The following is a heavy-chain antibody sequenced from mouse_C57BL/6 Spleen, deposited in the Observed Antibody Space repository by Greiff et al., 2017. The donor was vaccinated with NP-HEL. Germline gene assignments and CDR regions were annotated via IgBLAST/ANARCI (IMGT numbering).Heavy chain of an antibody. CDR3: TRANYGSSPFAY. V-gene: IGHV5-9-1*02. Sequence: EVKLMESGEGLVKPGGSLKLSCAASGFTFSSYAMSWVRQTPEKRLEWVAYISSGGDYIYYADTVKGRFTISRDNARNTLYLQMSSLKSEDTAMYYCTRANYGSSPFAYWGQGTLVTVSA. J-gene: IGHJ3*01. CDR2: ISSGGDYI. D-gene: IGHD1-1*01. CDR1: GFTFSSYA.